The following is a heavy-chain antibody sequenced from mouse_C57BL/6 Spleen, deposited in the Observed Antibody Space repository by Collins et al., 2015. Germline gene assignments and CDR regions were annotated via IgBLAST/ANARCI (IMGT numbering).Heavy chain of an antibody. D-gene: IGHD1-2*01. V-gene: IGHV3-6*02. J-gene: IGHJ3*01. Sequence: DGSNNYNPSLKNRISITRDTSKNQFFLKLNSVTTEDTATYYCASSTATAYWGQGTLVTVSA. CDR3: ASSTATAY. CDR2: DGSN.